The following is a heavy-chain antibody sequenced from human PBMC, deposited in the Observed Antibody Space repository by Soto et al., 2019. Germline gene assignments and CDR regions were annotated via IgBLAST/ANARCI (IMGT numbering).Heavy chain of an antibody. V-gene: IGHV3-30*18. CDR1: GFTFSSYG. Sequence: GSLRLSCAASGFTFSSYGMHWVRRAPGKGLEWVAVISYDGINKYYADSVKGRFTISRDSSKNTFYLQMNSLRPEDTAIYYCAKDQGSYLSVLDYWGQGTLVTVS. CDR3: AKDQGSYLSVLDY. J-gene: IGHJ4*02. CDR2: ISYDGINK. D-gene: IGHD2-15*01.